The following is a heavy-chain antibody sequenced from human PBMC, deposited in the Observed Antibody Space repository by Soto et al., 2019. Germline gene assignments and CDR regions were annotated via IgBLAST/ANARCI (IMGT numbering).Heavy chain of an antibody. CDR2: ITHSGGT. CDR1: GGSFSGYF. J-gene: IGHJ6*02. D-gene: IGHD3-3*02. CDR3: ARDRQFYHFWSGYENEGPDGLDV. Sequence: QVQLQQWGAGLLKPSETPSLTCAVSGGSFSGYFWTWIRQAPGKGLEWIGEITHSGGTNYNSSLKSRVMISVDTSKKQFSLILSSVTAADTAVYYCARDRQFYHFWSGYENEGPDGLDVWGQGTTVTVSS. V-gene: IGHV4-34*02.